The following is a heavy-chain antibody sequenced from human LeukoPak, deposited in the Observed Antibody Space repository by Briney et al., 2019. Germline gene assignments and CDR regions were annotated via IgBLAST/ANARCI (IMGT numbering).Heavy chain of an antibody. CDR3: ATSLSGSYYYDY. D-gene: IGHD1-26*01. CDR2: MNPNSGNT. CDR1: GYTFTSYD. V-gene: IGHV1-8*01. J-gene: IGHJ4*02. Sequence: GASVKVSCKASGYTFTSYDINWVRQATGQGLEWMGWMNPNSGNTGYAQKFQGRVTMTRNTSISTAYMELSRLRSDDTAVYYRATSLSGSYYYDYWGQGTLVTVSS.